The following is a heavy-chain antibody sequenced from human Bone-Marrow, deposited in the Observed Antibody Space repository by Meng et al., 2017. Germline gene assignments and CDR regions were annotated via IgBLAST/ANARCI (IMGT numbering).Heavy chain of an antibody. D-gene: IGHD4-17*01. CDR1: GGSISSSYW. J-gene: IGHJ5*02. V-gene: IGHV4-4*02. CDR2: IYHSGST. CDR3: ARRVSGSGLTTDWFDP. Sequence: LQEEGPVWVRPSGSLSLTWAVSGGSISSSYWGSWVRQPPGKGLELIGEIYHSGSTNYNPSLNSRVTISVDKSKNQFSLKLSSVTAADTAVYYCARRVSGSGLTTDWFDPWGQGTLVTVSS.